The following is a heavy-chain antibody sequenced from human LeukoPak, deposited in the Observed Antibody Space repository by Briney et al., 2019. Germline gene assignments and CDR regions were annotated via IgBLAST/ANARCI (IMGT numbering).Heavy chain of an antibody. V-gene: IGHV3-53*01. D-gene: IGHD3-10*01. CDR3: VKDRVDGSGSQFDS. Sequence: PGGSLRLSCAASGFTVSSNYMSWVRQAPGKGLEWVSVIYSGGSTYYADSVKGRFTISRDNAMDRLYLQMNSLRADDTAVYYCVKDRVDGSGSQFDSWGQGSLVIVSS. CDR1: GFTVSSNY. CDR2: IYSGGST. J-gene: IGHJ4*02.